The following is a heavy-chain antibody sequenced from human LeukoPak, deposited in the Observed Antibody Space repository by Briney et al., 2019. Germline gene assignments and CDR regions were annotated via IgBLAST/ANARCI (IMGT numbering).Heavy chain of an antibody. CDR1: GLTVTSNY. V-gene: IGHV3-66*02. CDR3: ARTVVTDGDYFDS. CDR2: IYGGGDT. D-gene: IGHD2-21*02. Sequence: GGSLRLSCAASGLTVTSNYMSWVRQAPGKGLEWVSIIYGGGDTYYADSVKGRFTISRDNSKNTLYLQMNSLRAEDTALYYCARTVVTDGDYFDSWGQGTLVTVSS. J-gene: IGHJ4*02.